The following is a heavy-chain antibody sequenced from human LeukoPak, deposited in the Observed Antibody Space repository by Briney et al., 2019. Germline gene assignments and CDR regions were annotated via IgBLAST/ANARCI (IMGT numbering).Heavy chain of an antibody. V-gene: IGHV5-10-1*01. CDR2: IYPSDSYT. Sequence: GESLKISCKGSGYSFTSYWISWVRQMPGKGLEWMGRIYPSDSYTNYSPSFQGHVTISADKSISTAYLQWSSLKASDTAMYYCARLSYYDSSGYYGFEDYWGQGTLVTVSS. J-gene: IGHJ4*02. D-gene: IGHD3-22*01. CDR1: GYSFTSYW. CDR3: ARLSYYDSSGYYGFEDY.